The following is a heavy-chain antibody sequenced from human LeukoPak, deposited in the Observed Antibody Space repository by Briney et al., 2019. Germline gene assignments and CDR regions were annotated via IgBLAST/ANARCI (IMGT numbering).Heavy chain of an antibody. V-gene: IGHV3-30-3*01. Sequence: PGGSLRLSCAASGFTFSSYAMHWVRQAPGKGLEWVAVISYDGSNKYYADSVKGRFTISRDNSKNTLYLQMNSLRAEDTAVYYCASVIDYWGQGTLVTVSS. D-gene: IGHD3-16*02. CDR1: GFTFSSYA. CDR2: ISYDGSNK. J-gene: IGHJ4*02. CDR3: ASVIDY.